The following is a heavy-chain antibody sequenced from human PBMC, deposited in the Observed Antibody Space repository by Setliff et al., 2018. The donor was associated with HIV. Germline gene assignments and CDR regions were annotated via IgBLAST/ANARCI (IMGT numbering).Heavy chain of an antibody. D-gene: IGHD4-17*01. CDR3: AREIYGGNSRPFDY. CDR1: GGSITSYF. V-gene: IGHV4-59*01. Sequence: SSETLSLTCTVSGGSITSYFWSWIRQPPGKGLEWIGYIYYSGSTNYNPSLKSRVTISVDTSKNQLSLKLNSVTAADTAVYFCAREIYGGNSRPFDYWGQGTQVTVS. J-gene: IGHJ4*02. CDR2: IYYSGST.